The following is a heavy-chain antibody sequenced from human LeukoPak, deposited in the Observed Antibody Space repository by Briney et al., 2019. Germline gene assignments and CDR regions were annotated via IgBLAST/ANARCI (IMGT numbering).Heavy chain of an antibody. Sequence: GGSLRLSCAASGFTFSSYSMNWVRQAPGKGLVWVSRINSDGSSTSYADSVKGRFTISRDNAKNTLYLQMNSLRAEDTAVYYCARRDSGSKNAFDIWGQGTMVTVSS. CDR1: GFTFSSYS. V-gene: IGHV3-74*01. CDR2: INSDGSST. D-gene: IGHD1-26*01. CDR3: ARRDSGSKNAFDI. J-gene: IGHJ3*02.